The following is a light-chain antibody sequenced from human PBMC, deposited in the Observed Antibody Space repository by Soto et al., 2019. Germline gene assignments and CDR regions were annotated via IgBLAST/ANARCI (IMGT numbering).Light chain of an antibody. CDR1: ASTIGRNY. Sequence: QSVLTQSPSASGTHGQRVTISCSGSASTIGRNYVYWYQQLPGTAPKLLIYRNSQRPSGVPDRFSGSKSGTSASLAISGLRSEDEANYYCEAWDDTRRAFYVFGAGTKFTVL. J-gene: IGLJ1*01. CDR2: RNS. V-gene: IGLV1-47*01. CDR3: EAWDDTRRAFYV.